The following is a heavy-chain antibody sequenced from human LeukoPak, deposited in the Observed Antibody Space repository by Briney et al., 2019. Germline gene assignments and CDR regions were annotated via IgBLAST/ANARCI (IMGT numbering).Heavy chain of an antibody. CDR2: IKSKTDGAAT. CDR3: TTATMIRGVSDY. J-gene: IGHJ4*02. Sequence: GGSLKLSCADSGFTFSNAWMSWVRQAPGKGLEWVGRIKSKTDGAATDYAAPVKGRFTISRDDSKNTLYLQMNSLKTEDTAVYYCTTATMIRGVSDYWGQGTLVTVSS. D-gene: IGHD3-10*01. CDR1: GFTFSNAW. V-gene: IGHV3-15*01.